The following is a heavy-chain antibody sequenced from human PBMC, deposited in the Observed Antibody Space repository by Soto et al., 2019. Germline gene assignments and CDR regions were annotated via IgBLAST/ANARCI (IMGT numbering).Heavy chain of an antibody. CDR3: ARGGDIQSSGYLDAFDI. CDR2: IIPIFGTA. Sequence: SVKVSCKASGVTFSSYAISWVRQAPGQGLEWMGGIIPIFGTANYAQKFQGRVTITADESTSTAYMELSSLRSEDTAVYYCARGGDIQSSGYLDAFDIWGQGTMVTVSS. J-gene: IGHJ3*02. V-gene: IGHV1-69*13. D-gene: IGHD3-22*01. CDR1: GVTFSSYA.